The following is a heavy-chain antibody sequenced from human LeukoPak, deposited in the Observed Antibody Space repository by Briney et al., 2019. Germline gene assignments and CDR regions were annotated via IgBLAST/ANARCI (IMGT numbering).Heavy chain of an antibody. D-gene: IGHD2-8*01. J-gene: IGHJ4*02. Sequence: TLSVTCTVSGGSISSDGHSWSWIRPSPGKGLEWIAYISYIGSTFYSSSLKTRVTISMDRSKNQFSLTLRSVTAADTAVYYCARLRYYQRQDHYFDYWGQGTLVTVSS. CDR2: ISYIGST. CDR3: ARLRYYQRQDHYFDY. CDR1: GGSISSDGHS. V-gene: IGHV4-30-2*06.